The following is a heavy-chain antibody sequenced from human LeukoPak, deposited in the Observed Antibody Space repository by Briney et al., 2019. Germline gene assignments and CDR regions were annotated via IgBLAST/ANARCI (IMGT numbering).Heavy chain of an antibody. CDR3: TTDSGWYESLDY. V-gene: IGHV3-15*07. CDR1: GFTFSNAW. CDR2: IKSKTDGGTT. D-gene: IGHD6-19*01. Sequence: GGSLRLSCAASGFTFSNAWMNWVRQAPGKGLEWVGRIKSKTDGGTTDYAAPVKGRFTISRDDSKNTLYLQMDSLKTEDIAVYYCTTDSGWYESLDYWGQGTLVTVSS. J-gene: IGHJ4*02.